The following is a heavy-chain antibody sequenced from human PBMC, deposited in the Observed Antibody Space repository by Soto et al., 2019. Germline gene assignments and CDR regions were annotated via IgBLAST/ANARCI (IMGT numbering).Heavy chain of an antibody. CDR3: ARVKGYSGYDSSYYYGMDV. CDR1: GYTFTSYA. D-gene: IGHD5-12*01. CDR2: INAGNGNT. J-gene: IGHJ6*02. Sequence: ASVKVSCKASGYTFTSYAMHWVRQAPGQRLEWMGWINAGNGNTKYSQKFQGRVTITRDTSASTAYMELSSLRSEDTAVYYCARVKGYSGYDSSYYYGMDVWGQGTTDTVSS. V-gene: IGHV1-3*01.